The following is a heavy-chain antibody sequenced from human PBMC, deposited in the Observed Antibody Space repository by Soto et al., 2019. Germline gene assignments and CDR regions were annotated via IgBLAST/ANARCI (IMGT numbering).Heavy chain of an antibody. V-gene: IGHV4-59*02. CDR1: GVSVTSYH. D-gene: IGHD2-15*01. J-gene: IGHJ5*02. CDR2: TSHTGNT. Sequence: SETLSLTCSVSGVSVTSYHWSWIRQFPGKGLEWIAYTSHTGNTNYNPSLKSRVIISRDTSKNQGSLQLSSVTAAEPAVYFCARDLHAGFTHSFDPWGQGTRVTVSA. CDR3: ARDLHAGFTHSFDP.